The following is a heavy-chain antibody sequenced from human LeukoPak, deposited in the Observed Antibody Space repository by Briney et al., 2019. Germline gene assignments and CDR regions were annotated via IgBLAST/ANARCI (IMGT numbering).Heavy chain of an antibody. J-gene: IGHJ4*02. CDR1: GFTFSDTW. CDR3: AKGMVRGVILKGFDY. D-gene: IGHD3-10*01. V-gene: IGHV3-74*01. Sequence: PGGSLRLSCAASGFTFSDTWMHWVRQAPGKGLVWVSRIRSDGSDTRYAESVKGRFTISRDNSKNTLYLQMNSLRAEDTAVYYCAKGMVRGVILKGFDYWGQGTLVTVSS. CDR2: IRSDGSDT.